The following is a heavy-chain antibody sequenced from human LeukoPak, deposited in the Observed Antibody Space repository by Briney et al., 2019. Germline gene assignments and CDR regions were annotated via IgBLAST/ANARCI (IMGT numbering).Heavy chain of an antibody. CDR3: ARNSGNWFDP. J-gene: IGHJ5*02. CDR1: GDSVSSNSAV. V-gene: IGHV6-1*01. D-gene: IGHD2/OR15-2a*01. Sequence: SQTLSLTCAISGDSVSSNSAVWNWIRQSPSRGLEWLGRTYYRSKWYNDYAESVKSRITINPDTSKNQLSLQLNSVTPDDTAVYYCARNSGNWFDPWGQGTLVTVSS. CDR2: TYYRSKWYN.